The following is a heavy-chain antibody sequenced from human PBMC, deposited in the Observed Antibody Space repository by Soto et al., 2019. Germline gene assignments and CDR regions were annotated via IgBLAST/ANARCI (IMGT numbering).Heavy chain of an antibody. CDR2: INPNSGGT. J-gene: IGHJ6*02. V-gene: IGHV1-2*04. D-gene: IGHD6-19*01. CDR1: GYTFTGYY. Sequence: GASVKVSCKASGYTFTGYYMHWVRQAPGQGLEWMGWINPNSGGTNYAQKFQGWVTMTRDTSISTAYMELSRLRSDDTAVYYCARDVRGVSSGWYGDYYYYYGMDVWGQGTTDTVSS. CDR3: ARDVRGVSSGWYGDYYYYYGMDV.